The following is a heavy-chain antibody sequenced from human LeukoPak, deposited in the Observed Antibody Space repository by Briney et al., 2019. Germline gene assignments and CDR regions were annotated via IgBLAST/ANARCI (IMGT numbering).Heavy chain of an antibody. Sequence: NSSETLSLTCTVSGGSINTYYWSWIRQPPGKGLEWIGYIYYSVSTNYNPSLKSRVTISVDTSKNQFSLKLTSMTAADTAVYYCARGGGFDCWGQGTLVTVSS. D-gene: IGHD3-16*01. J-gene: IGHJ4*02. CDR1: GGSINTYY. CDR2: IYYSVST. V-gene: IGHV4-59*01. CDR3: ARGGGFDC.